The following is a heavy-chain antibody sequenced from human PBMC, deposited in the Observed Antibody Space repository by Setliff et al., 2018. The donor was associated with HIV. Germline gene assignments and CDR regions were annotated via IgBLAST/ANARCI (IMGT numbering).Heavy chain of an antibody. Sequence: SETLSLTCTVSGGSISSHYCSWIRQHPGKGLEWIGYVYYSGSPNYDPSLKSRVSISVDTSKNQFSLKLSSVTAADPAVYYCARYWQQLGAYAFDIWGQGTMVTVSS. CDR2: VYYSGSP. V-gene: IGHV4-59*11. CDR3: ARYWQQLGAYAFDI. D-gene: IGHD6-13*01. J-gene: IGHJ3*02. CDR1: GGSISSHY.